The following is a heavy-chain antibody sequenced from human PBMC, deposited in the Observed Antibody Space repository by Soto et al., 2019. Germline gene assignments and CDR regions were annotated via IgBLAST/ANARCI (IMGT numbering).Heavy chain of an antibody. J-gene: IGHJ4*02. Sequence: PGGSLRLSCAASGFTFSDYYMSWIRQAPGKGLEWVSYISSSSSYTNYADSVKGRFTISRDNAKNSLYLQMNSLRSDDTAVYYCARDSIAAAGLPSYWGQGTLVTVSS. D-gene: IGHD6-13*01. V-gene: IGHV3-11*05. CDR3: ARDSIAAAGLPSY. CDR2: ISSSSSYT. CDR1: GFTFSDYY.